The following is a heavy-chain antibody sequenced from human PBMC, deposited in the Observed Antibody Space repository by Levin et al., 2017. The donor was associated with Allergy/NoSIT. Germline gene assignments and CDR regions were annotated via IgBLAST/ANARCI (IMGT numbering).Heavy chain of an antibody. J-gene: IGHJ4*02. Sequence: SCVASGFTFSFYAMHWVRQAPGKGLEWVAVISTDGSNKYYADSVKGRFTISRDNSKNTLSLQMNSLTAEDTAVYYCARGGRFLEWDPIDYWGQGTLVTVSS. CDR1: GFTFSFYA. CDR2: ISTDGSNK. CDR3: ARGGRFLEWDPIDY. D-gene: IGHD3-3*01. V-gene: IGHV3-30*04.